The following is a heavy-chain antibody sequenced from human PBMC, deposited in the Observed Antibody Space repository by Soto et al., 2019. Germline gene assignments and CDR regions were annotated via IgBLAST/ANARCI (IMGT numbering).Heavy chain of an antibody. V-gene: IGHV3-15*01. CDR2: IKNKADGGTT. CDR3: TTDPGDYEDF. CDR1: GITFTNAW. Sequence: GGSLRLSCAASGITFTNAWMSWVRQAPGKGLEWVGRIKNKADGGTTDYAAPVRGRFTISRDDSKNTLFLHTNSLEIENTAIYYCTTDPGDYEDFWGRGTLVAVSS. J-gene: IGHJ4*01. D-gene: IGHD4-17*01.